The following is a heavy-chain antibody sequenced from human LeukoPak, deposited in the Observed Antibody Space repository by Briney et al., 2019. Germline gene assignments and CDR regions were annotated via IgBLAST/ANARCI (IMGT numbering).Heavy chain of an antibody. Sequence: PGGSLRLSCAVSRITFRNAWMSWVRQAPGKGLEWVANVNTDGTHKNYVDSVKGRFAISRDNAKNVLYLEMNSLRAEDTAVYYCAGRLDYWGQGTLVTVSS. J-gene: IGHJ4*02. V-gene: IGHV3-7*01. CDR2: VNTDGTHK. CDR1: RITFRNAW. CDR3: AGRLDY. D-gene: IGHD1-26*01.